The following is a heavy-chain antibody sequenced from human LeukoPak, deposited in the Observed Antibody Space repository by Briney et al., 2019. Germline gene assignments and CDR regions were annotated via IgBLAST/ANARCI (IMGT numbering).Heavy chain of an antibody. CDR3: ARELELHYYYYMDV. J-gene: IGHJ6*03. V-gene: IGHV4-4*07. CDR1: GGSISSYY. Sequence: PSETLFLTCTVSGGSISSYYWSWIRQPAGKGLEWIGRIYTSGSTNYNPSLKSRVTMSVDTSKNQFSLKLSSVTAADTAVYYCARELELHYYYYMDVWGKGTTVTVSS. CDR2: IYTSGST. D-gene: IGHD1-7*01.